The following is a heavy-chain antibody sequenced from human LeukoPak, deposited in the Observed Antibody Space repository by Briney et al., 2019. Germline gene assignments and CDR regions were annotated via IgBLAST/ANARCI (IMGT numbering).Heavy chain of an antibody. CDR3: ARWGRAPTPPKYSQFDY. Sequence: SETLSLTCTVSGGSINSSSYYWGWIRQPPGNGLEWIGSIFYSGNTYDNPSLKSRVTISVDTSKNQFSLKLSSVTAADTAVYYCARWGRAPTPPKYSQFDYWGQGTLVTVSS. D-gene: IGHD2/OR15-2a*01. CDR2: IFYSGNT. CDR1: GGSINSSSYY. V-gene: IGHV4-39*01. J-gene: IGHJ4*02.